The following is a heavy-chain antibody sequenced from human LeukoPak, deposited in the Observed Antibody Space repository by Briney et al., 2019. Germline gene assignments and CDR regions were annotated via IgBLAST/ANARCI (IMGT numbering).Heavy chain of an antibody. J-gene: IGHJ4*02. CDR2: INHSGST. CDR3: ARGSGYYDSSGYLD. Sequence: SETLSLTCAVYGGSFSGYYWSWIRQPPGKGLEWIGEINHSGSTNYNPSLKSRVTISVDTSENQFSLKLSSVTAADTAVYYCARGSGYYDSSGYLDWGQGTLVTVSS. CDR1: GGSFSGYY. V-gene: IGHV4-34*01. D-gene: IGHD3-22*01.